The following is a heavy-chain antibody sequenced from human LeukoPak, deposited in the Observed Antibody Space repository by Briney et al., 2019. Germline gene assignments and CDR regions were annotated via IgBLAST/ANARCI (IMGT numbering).Heavy chain of an antibody. CDR1: GFTFSAHG. D-gene: IGHD3-10*01. CDR2: INGRGDDG. Sequence: GGSLRLSCEVSGFTFSAHGMAWVRQAPGKGLDWVAAINGRGDDGYYAASVKGRFTISRDNSRNTLYLHLNGLRGDDTAVYYCAKMEGPVRRHYVGSWGQGTLVSVSS. J-gene: IGHJ4*02. V-gene: IGHV3-23*01. CDR3: AKMEGPVRRHYVGS.